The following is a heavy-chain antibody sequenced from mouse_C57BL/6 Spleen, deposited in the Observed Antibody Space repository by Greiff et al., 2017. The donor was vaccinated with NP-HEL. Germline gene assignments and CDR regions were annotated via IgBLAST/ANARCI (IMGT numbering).Heavy chain of an antibody. J-gene: IGHJ4*01. CDR3: VRRGEYDYDDAMDY. CDR2: IRSKSNNYAT. CDR1: GFSFNTYA. Sequence: EVQLVESGGGLVQPKGSLKLSCAASGFSFNTYAMNWVRQAPGKGLEWVARIRSKSNNYATYYADSVKDRFTISRDDSESMLYLQMNNLKTEDTAMYYCVRRGEYDYDDAMDYWGQGTSVTVSS. V-gene: IGHV10-1*01. D-gene: IGHD2-4*01.